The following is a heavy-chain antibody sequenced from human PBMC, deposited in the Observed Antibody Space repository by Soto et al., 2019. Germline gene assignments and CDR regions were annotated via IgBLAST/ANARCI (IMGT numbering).Heavy chain of an antibody. V-gene: IGHV1-18*04. Sequence: QVQLVQSGAEVKKPGASVKVSCKASGYTFTSYGISWVRQAPGQGLEWMGWISAYNGNTNYAQKLQGRVTMTTDTPTSTAYMELRSLRSDDTAVYYCARVRGSFSWSYGMDVWGQGTTVTVSS. CDR1: GYTFTSYG. J-gene: IGHJ6*02. CDR2: ISAYNGNT. D-gene: IGHD3-3*01. CDR3: ARVRGSFSWSYGMDV.